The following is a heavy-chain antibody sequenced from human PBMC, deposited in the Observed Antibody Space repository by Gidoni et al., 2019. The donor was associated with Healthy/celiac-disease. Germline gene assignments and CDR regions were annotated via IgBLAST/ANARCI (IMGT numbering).Heavy chain of an antibody. D-gene: IGHD5-18*01. Sequence: QVQLVESGGGVVQPGRSLRLSCAASGFTFSSYGMHWVRQAPGKGLEWVAVIWYDGSNKYYADPVKGRFTISRDNSKNTLYLQMNSLRAEDTAVYYCARGDTAMVLYYFDYWGQGTLVTVSS. V-gene: IGHV3-33*01. CDR2: IWYDGSNK. CDR1: GFTFSSYG. CDR3: ARGDTAMVLYYFDY. J-gene: IGHJ4*02.